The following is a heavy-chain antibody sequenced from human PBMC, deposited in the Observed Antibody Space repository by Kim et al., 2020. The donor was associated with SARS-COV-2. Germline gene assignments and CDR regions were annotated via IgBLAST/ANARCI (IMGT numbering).Heavy chain of an antibody. CDR1: GGSISSGGYS. CDR3: ARYYDSSGYLLKGAFDI. Sequence: SETLSLTCAVSGGSISSGGYSWSWIRQPPGKGLEWIGYIYHSGSTYYNPSLKSRVTISVDRSKNQFSLKLSSVTAADTAVYYCARYYDSSGYLLKGAFDIWGQGTMVTVSS. D-gene: IGHD3-22*01. J-gene: IGHJ3*02. V-gene: IGHV4-30-2*01. CDR2: IYHSGST.